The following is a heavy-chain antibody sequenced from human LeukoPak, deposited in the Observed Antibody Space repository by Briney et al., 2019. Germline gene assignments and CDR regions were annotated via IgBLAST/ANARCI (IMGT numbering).Heavy chain of an antibody. CDR3: ARDRHWNDFGSHFEY. CDR1: GGSISSSSYC. J-gene: IGHJ4*02. Sequence: PSETLSLTCTVSGGSISSSSYCWGWIRQPPGKGLEWIGSFYYRGSTYYNPSLKSRVTISVDTSKNQFSLKLRSVTAADTAVYYCARDRHWNDFGSHFEYWGQGTLVTVSS. D-gene: IGHD1-1*01. V-gene: IGHV4-39*07. CDR2: FYYRGST.